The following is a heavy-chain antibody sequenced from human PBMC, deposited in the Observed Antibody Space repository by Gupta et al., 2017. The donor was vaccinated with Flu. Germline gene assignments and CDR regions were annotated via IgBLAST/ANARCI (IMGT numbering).Heavy chain of an antibody. CDR2: ISWNSGSI. V-gene: IGHV3-9*01. D-gene: IGHD3-22*01. CDR1: GFTFDDYA. Sequence: EVQLVESGGGLVQPGRSLRLSCAASGFTFDDYAMHWVRQAPGKGLEWVSGISWNSGSIGYADSVKGRFTISRDNAKNSLYLQMNSLRAEDTALYYCAKDIGGSGYSPFDYWGQGTLVTVSS. J-gene: IGHJ4*02. CDR3: AKDIGGSGYSPFDY.